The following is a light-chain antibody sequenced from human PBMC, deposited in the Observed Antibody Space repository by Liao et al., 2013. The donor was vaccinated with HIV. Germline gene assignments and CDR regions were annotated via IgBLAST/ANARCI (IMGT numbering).Light chain of an antibody. CDR1: KLGKKY. Sequence: SYELTQPPSVSVSPGQTASIPCSGDKLGKKYTCWYLQKPGQSPVLVIYQNDKRPSGIPERFSGSNSGNTATLTISGTQAVDEADYYCQAWDSSPVFGGGTKLTV. CDR2: QND. J-gene: IGLJ2*01. V-gene: IGLV3-1*01. CDR3: QAWDSSPV.